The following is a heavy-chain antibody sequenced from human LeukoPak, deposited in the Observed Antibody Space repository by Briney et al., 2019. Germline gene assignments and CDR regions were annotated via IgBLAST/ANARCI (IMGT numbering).Heavy chain of an antibody. CDR2: MNPNSGNT. V-gene: IGHV1-8*01. J-gene: IGHJ4*02. CDR1: GYTFTSYD. Sequence: ASVKVSCKASGYTFTSYDINWVRQATGQGLEWMGWMNPNSGNTGYAQKFQGRVTMTRNTSISTAYMELSSLRSEDTAVYHCASFLGRGWSGGYYFDYWGQGTLVTVSS. CDR3: ASFLGRGWSGGYYFDY. D-gene: IGHD6-19*01.